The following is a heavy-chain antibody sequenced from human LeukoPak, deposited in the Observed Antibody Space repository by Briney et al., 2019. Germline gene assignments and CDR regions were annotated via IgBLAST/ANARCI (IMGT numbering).Heavy chain of an antibody. V-gene: IGHV4-34*01. CDR2: INHSGST. D-gene: IGHD3-9*01. J-gene: IGHJ5*02. CDR1: GGSFSGYY. CDR3: ARGKFGPILTGYYHRGWFDP. Sequence: KPSETLSLTCAVYGGSFSGYYWGWIRQPPGKGLEWIGEINHSGSTNYNPSLKSRVTISVDTSKNQFSLKLSSVTAADTAVYYCARGKFGPILTGYYHRGWFDPWGQGTLVTVSS.